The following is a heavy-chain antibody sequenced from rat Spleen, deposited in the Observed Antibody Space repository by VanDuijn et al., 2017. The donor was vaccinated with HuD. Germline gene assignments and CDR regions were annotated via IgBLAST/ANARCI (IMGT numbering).Heavy chain of an antibody. Sequence: EVQLVESGGGLVLPGRSLKLSCVASGFTFNKYWMAWIRQAPGKGLEWVASIINTGDSTYYPDSVKGRFTISRDNAESTLYLQMNSLRSEDTATYYCTARFDWFAYWGQGTLLTVSS. V-gene: IGHV5-31*01. CDR3: TARFDWFAY. CDR1: GFTFNKYW. CDR2: IINTGDST. J-gene: IGHJ3*01.